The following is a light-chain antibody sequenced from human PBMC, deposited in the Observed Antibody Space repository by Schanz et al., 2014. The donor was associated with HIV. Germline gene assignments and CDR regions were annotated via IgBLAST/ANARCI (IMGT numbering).Light chain of an antibody. CDR1: QSISVY. J-gene: IGKJ3*01. CDR2: AAS. V-gene: IGKV1-39*01. Sequence: IQLTQSPSSLSASVGDRVKITCRASQSISVYLNWYQQKPGKAPKLLIYAASSLQSGVPSRFSGSGSGTDFTLTISSLQPEDFATYYCQQANSFPFTFGPGTKVDIK. CDR3: QQANSFPFT.